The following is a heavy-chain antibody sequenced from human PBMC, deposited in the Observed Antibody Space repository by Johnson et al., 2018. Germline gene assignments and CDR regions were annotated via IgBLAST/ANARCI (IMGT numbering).Heavy chain of an antibody. Sequence: VQLVQSGGSLVQPGGSXRLSCAASGFTFSGYWINWVRQAPGKGLEWVANINENGNKRNYVDSVRGRLSISRDNAKNSLYLQMDSLRVEDTAIYYCAKPFYYYGSGRACMDVWGQGTTVTVSS. CDR2: INENGNKR. CDR3: AKPFYYYGSGRACMDV. CDR1: GFTFSGYW. D-gene: IGHD3-10*01. V-gene: IGHV3-7*03. J-gene: IGHJ6*02.